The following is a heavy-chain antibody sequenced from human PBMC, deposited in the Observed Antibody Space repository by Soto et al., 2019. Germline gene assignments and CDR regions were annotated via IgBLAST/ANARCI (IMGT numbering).Heavy chain of an antibody. V-gene: IGHV3-33*01. J-gene: IGHJ5*02. Sequence: GGSLRLSCAASGFTFSSYGMHWVRQAPGKGLEWVAVIWYDGSNKYYADSVKGRLTISRDNSKNTLYLQMNSLRVEDTAVYYCARDRGSIAAAFGQYNWFDPWGQGTLVTVSS. D-gene: IGHD6-13*01. CDR3: ARDRGSIAAAFGQYNWFDP. CDR1: GFTFSSYG. CDR2: IWYDGSNK.